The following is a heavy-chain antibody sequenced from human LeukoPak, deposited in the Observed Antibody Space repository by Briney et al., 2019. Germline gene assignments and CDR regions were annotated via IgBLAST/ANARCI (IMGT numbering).Heavy chain of an antibody. V-gene: IGHV4-31*11. CDR3: ARGLNGDFDY. Sequence: SETLSLTCAVYGGSFSGYYWSWIRQRPGKGLEWIGYIYYSGSTYYNPSLKSRFTISLDTSKNQFSLKLSSVTAADTAVYYCARGLNGDFDYWGQGTLVTVSS. CDR1: GGSFSGYY. D-gene: IGHD4-17*01. J-gene: IGHJ4*02. CDR2: IYYSGST.